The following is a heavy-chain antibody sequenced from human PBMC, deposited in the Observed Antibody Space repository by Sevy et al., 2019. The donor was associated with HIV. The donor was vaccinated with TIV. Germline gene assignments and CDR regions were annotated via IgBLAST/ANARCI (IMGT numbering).Heavy chain of an antibody. CDR2: ISPYNGKT. V-gene: IGHV1-18*01. J-gene: IGHJ5*02. Sequence: ASVKVSCKASGYTFTSYGISWVRQAPGQGLEWMGWISPYNGKTNYAQKLQGRVTMTTDTSTSTAYMEVRSLRSDDTAVYYCARMRNLGEPSDPWGQGALVTVSS. D-gene: IGHD3-16*01. CDR3: ARMRNLGEPSDP. CDR1: GYTFTSYG.